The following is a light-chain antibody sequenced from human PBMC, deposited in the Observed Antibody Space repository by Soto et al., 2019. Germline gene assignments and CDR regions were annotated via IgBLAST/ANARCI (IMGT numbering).Light chain of an antibody. CDR1: QGIGNA. CDR3: QQFHSYPRT. J-gene: IGKJ1*01. Sequence: AIQMTQSPSSLSASVGDRVTISCRASQGIGNALGWYQQKPGKAPKLLIYAASSLQSGVPSRFSGSGSGTDFTLTIRGLQPEDFATYYCQQFHSYPRTFGQGTKVDIK. CDR2: AAS. V-gene: IGKV1-13*02.